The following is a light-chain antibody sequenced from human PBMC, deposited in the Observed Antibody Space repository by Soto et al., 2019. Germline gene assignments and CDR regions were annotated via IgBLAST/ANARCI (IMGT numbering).Light chain of an antibody. Sequence: DIVMTQTPLSLIVTPGEPASVSCSSSQSIFYADDGNTFLDWYLQKPGQSPQPLIFGLTSRASGVPERFSGSGSGTNFTLSISSVEAADVGIYYCMQRLEYPLTFGGGTRV. J-gene: IGKJ4*01. CDR2: GLT. CDR3: MQRLEYPLT. CDR1: QSIFYADDGNTF. V-gene: IGKV2-40*01.